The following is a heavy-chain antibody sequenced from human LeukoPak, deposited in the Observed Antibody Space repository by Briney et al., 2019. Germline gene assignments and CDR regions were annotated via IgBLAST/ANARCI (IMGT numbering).Heavy chain of an antibody. CDR3: ARGENPLDAFDI. Sequence: GASVKVSFKASGYSFSDSGINWVRQAPGQGREWMGWISAYSGNTYFAQKFQGRVTLTTDTSTSTGYMELRPLRSDDTAVYYCARGENPLDAFDIWGQGTMVTVSS. J-gene: IGHJ3*02. CDR1: GYSFSDSG. CDR2: ISAYSGNT. V-gene: IGHV1-18*01.